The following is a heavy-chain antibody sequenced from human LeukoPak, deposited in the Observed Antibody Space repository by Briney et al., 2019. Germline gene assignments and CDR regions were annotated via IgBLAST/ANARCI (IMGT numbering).Heavy chain of an antibody. CDR3: AREPGGVRRYFDY. CDR1: GGNLGNYA. D-gene: IGHD1-26*01. J-gene: IGHJ4*02. Sequence: GASVKVSCKASGGNLGNYAISWVRQAPGQGLEWMGRIIPIIDSTNSAQKFQARLTIAADKSTNTVYLELSSLRSEDTAVYYCAREPGGVRRYFDYWDQGTLVIVSS. V-gene: IGHV1-69*04. CDR2: IIPIIDST.